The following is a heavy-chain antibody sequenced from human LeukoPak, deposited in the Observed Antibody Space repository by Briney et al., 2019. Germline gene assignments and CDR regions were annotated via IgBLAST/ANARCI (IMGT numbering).Heavy chain of an antibody. CDR3: ARGRQYLLPQYDAFDL. CDR1: GGSFSSYS. Sequence: ASVKVSCKASGGSFSSYSISWVRQAPGQGLEWMGRVIPIVGIPNYAQKFQGRVTITADKSTNTAYMEVTSLRSDAAAVYYCARGRQYLLPQYDAFDLWGEGTKVTVSS. CDR2: VIPIVGIP. V-gene: IGHV1-69*02. D-gene: IGHD2-2*01. J-gene: IGHJ3*01.